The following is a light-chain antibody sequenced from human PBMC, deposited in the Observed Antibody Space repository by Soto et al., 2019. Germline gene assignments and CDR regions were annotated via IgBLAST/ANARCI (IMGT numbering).Light chain of an antibody. V-gene: IGKV3-20*01. Sequence: EIVLTQSPGTLSLSPGERATLSCRASQSVSSSYLAWYQQKPGQAPRLLIYAASSRATGIPDRFSGSGSGTDFTLTISRLEPDDFALYYCQQYHSSPLSFGPGTKVHIK. CDR3: QQYHSSPLS. J-gene: IGKJ3*01. CDR2: AAS. CDR1: QSVSSSY.